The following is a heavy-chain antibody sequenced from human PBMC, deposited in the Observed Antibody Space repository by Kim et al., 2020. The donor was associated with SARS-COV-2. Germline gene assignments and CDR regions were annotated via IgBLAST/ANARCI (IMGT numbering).Heavy chain of an antibody. V-gene: IGHV3-23*01. D-gene: IGHD2-8*01. Sequence: GGSLRLSCSPSGFHFDSYAFSWVRQAPGQGLEWVSTISASGGSTFYGDSVKGRFTISRDQSTNTVFLQMNSLIDEDTAVYFCAKTYCTNRVCVAIGGFFPHWGQGTLVTVSS. CDR1: GFHFDSYA. CDR2: ISASGGST. J-gene: IGHJ1*01. CDR3: AKTYCTNRVCVAIGGFFPH.